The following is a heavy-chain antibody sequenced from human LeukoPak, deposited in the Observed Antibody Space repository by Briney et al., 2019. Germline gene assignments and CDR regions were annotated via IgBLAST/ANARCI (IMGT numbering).Heavy chain of an antibody. CDR1: GYTFTGYY. CDR2: INPNSGGT. Sequence: ASVKVSCKASGYTFTGYYMHWVRQAPGQGLEGMGWINPNSGGTNYAQKFQGRVTMTRDTPISTAYMELSRLRSDATAVYYCARVGDTAMVTYPFDYWGQGTLVTVSS. V-gene: IGHV1-2*02. CDR3: ARVGDTAMVTYPFDY. J-gene: IGHJ4*02. D-gene: IGHD5-18*01.